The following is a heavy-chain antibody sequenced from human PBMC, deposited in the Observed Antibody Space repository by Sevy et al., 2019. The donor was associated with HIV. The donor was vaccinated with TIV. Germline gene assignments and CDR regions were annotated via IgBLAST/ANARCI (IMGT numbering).Heavy chain of an antibody. CDR2: IYSGGST. J-gene: IGHJ3*02. CDR1: GFTVSSNY. CDR3: ARGRTSGSYRVGAFDI. V-gene: IGHV3-66*02. Sequence: GGSLRLSCAASGFTVSSNYMSWVRQAPGKGPEWVSVIYSGGSTYYADSVKGRFTISRDNSKNTLYLQMNSLRAEDTAVYYCARGRTSGSYRVGAFDIWGQGTMVTVSS. D-gene: IGHD3-10*01.